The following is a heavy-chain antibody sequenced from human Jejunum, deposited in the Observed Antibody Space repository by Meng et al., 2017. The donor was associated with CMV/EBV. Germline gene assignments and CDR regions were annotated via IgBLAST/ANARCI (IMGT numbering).Heavy chain of an antibody. V-gene: IGHV4-30-4*08. CDR1: ASITRGEYC. D-gene: IGHD3-22*01. Sequence: ASITRGEYCCSWIRQSPGKGLEWIGNIYYSGTTYYNPSLKSRVTISVDTSRNQFSLNLTSVTVADTAVYYCANYYYDTSGHNWIDPWGRGALVTVSS. J-gene: IGHJ5*02. CDR3: ANYYYDTSGHNWIDP. CDR2: IYYSGTT.